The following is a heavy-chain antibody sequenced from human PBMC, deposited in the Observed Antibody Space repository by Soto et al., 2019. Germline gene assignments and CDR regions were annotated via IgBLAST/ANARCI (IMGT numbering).Heavy chain of an antibody. J-gene: IGHJ6*02. D-gene: IGHD3-10*01. CDR2: ISDSGGST. Sequence: PGGSLRLSCAASGLTFSNFAMNWVRQAPGKGLEWVSNISDSGGSTYYADSVKGRFTISRDNSKNTLYLQMNSLRGRDTAIYYCARYGPYYGMDVWGQGTTVTVSS. CDR1: GLTFSNFA. CDR3: ARYGPYYGMDV. V-gene: IGHV3-23*01.